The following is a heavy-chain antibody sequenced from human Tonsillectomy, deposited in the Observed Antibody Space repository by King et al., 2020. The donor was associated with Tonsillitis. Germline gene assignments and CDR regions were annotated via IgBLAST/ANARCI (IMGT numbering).Heavy chain of an antibody. V-gene: IGHV5-51*03. CDR3: VRGRGKGINGVPVPGTYFDN. J-gene: IGHJ4*02. D-gene: IGHD2-8*01. CDR2: IYPDDSDT. Sequence: VQSGAEGKKPGQSLKISCQGSGYIFINFWIGWVRQMPGRGLEWMGIIYPDDSDTRYSPSFQGQVTISVDKSNSTAYLQWTSLKASNTAMYYCVRGRGKGINGVPVPGTYFDNGAKGTPVTAPS. CDR1: GYIFINFW.